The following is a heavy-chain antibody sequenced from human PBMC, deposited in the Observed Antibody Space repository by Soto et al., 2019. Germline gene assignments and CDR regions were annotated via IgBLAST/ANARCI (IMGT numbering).Heavy chain of an antibody. J-gene: IGHJ6*02. CDR1: GFTFSSYW. CDR2: IKQDGSEK. V-gene: IGHV3-7*03. Sequence: PGGSLRLSCAASGFTFSSYWMSWVRQAPGKGLEWVANIKQDGSEKYYVDSVKGRFTISRDNAKNSLYLQMNSLRAEDTAVYYCARKSAYYDFWSGYYDYGMDVWGQGTTVTVSS. CDR3: ARKSAYYDFWSGYYDYGMDV. D-gene: IGHD3-3*01.